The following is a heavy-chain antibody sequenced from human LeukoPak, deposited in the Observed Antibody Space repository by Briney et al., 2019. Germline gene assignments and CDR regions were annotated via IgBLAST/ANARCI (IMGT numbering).Heavy chain of an antibody. CDR2: ISYDGSNK. D-gene: IGHD6-19*01. J-gene: IGHJ4*02. CDR1: GFTFSSYG. CDR3: AVSLSSGGYFDY. V-gene: IGHV3-30*03. Sequence: GGSLRLSCAASGFTFSSYGMHWVRQAPGKGLEWVAVISYDGSNKYYADSVKGRFTTSRDNSKNTLYLQMNSLRAEDTAVYYCAVSLSSGGYFDYWGQGTLVTVSS.